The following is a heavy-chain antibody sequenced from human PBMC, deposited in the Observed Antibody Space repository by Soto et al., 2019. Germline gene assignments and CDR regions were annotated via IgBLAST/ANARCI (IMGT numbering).Heavy chain of an antibody. J-gene: IGHJ6*02. CDR1: GFTFSDYY. D-gene: IGHD5-18*01. V-gene: IGHV3-11*06. Sequence: GGSLRLSCAASGFTFSDYYMSWIRQAPGKGLERVSYISSSSSYTNYADSVKGRFTISRDNAKNSLYLQMNSLRAEDTAVYYCARDGYSYGYRGYGMDVWGQGTTVTVSS. CDR3: ARDGYSYGYRGYGMDV. CDR2: ISSSSSYT.